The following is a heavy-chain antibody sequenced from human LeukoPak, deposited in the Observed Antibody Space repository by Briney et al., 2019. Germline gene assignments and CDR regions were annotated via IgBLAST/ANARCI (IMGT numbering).Heavy chain of an antibody. CDR2: IYSGGST. CDR3: ARGSHLTFDY. Sequence: GGSLRLSCAASGFTVSSNYMSWVRQAPGKGLEWVSVIYSGGSTYYADSVKGRFTISRHNSKNTLHLQMNSLRAEDTAVYYCARGSHLTFDYWGQGTLVTVSS. V-gene: IGHV3-53*04. CDR1: GFTVSSNY. D-gene: IGHD3-10*01. J-gene: IGHJ4*02.